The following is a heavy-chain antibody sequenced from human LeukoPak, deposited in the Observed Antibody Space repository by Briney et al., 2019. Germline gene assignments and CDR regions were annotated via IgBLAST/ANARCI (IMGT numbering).Heavy chain of an antibody. CDR3: ARWRVIAAAGIDY. CDR1: GGSFSGYY. CDR2: INHSGST. J-gene: IGHJ4*02. V-gene: IGHV4-34*01. Sequence: SETLSLTCAVYGGSFSGYYWSWIRQPPGKGLEWIGEINHSGSTNYNPSLKSRVTISVDTSKNQFSLKLSSVTAADTAVYYCARWRVIAAAGIDYWAREPWSPSPQ. D-gene: IGHD6-13*01.